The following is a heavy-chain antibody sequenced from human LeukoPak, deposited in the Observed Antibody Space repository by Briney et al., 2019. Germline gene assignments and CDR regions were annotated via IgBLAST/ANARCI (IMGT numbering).Heavy chain of an antibody. Sequence: GRSLRLSCAASGFTFSTYAMNWVRQAPGKGLEWVSGINGGGGSTYYADSVKGRFTISRDNSKNTLYLQMSSLRAEDTAVYYCAKVSGCTSGWYVDFDCWGQGSLVTVSS. CDR2: INGGGGST. V-gene: IGHV3-23*01. D-gene: IGHD6-19*01. J-gene: IGHJ4*02. CDR1: GFTFSTYA. CDR3: AKVSGCTSGWYVDFDC.